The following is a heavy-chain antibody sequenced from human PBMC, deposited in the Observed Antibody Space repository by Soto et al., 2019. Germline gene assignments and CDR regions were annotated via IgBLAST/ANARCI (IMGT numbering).Heavy chain of an antibody. CDR2: IYYSGST. CDR3: ARAYDPRPYFDY. D-gene: IGHD3-3*01. Sequence: SETLSLTCTVSGGSISSGGYYWSWIRQHPGKGLEWIGYIYYSGSTYYNPSLKSRVTISVDMSKNQFSLKLSSVTAADTAVYYCARAYDPRPYFDYWGQGTLVTVSS. CDR1: GGSISSGGYY. V-gene: IGHV4-31*03. J-gene: IGHJ4*02.